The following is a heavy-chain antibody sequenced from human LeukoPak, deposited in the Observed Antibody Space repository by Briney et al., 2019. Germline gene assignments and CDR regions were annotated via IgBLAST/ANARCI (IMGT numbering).Heavy chain of an antibody. Sequence: GGSLRLSCAASGFTFDDYAMHWVRHAPGKGLEWVSGISWNSGSIGYADSVKGRFTISRDNAKNSLYLQMNSLRAEDTALYYCAKDRWLQFYYFDYWGQGTLVTVSS. V-gene: IGHV3-9*01. CDR1: GFTFDDYA. D-gene: IGHD5-24*01. J-gene: IGHJ4*02. CDR2: ISWNSGSI. CDR3: AKDRWLQFYYFDY.